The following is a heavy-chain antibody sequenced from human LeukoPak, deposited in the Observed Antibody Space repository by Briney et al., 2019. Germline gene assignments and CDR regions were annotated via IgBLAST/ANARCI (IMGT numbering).Heavy chain of an antibody. CDR2: ITTSGGSA. Sequence: GGSLRLSCAASGFTFSSYAMSWVRRAPGKGLEWVSGITTSGGSASYADSVKGRFTISRDNPGNTLFMEMHSLRAEDTAFYYCAIMHLYYDGRGYSVQWGQGTRVSVSS. V-gene: IGHV3-23*01. D-gene: IGHD3-22*01. CDR1: GFTFSSYA. J-gene: IGHJ4*02. CDR3: AIMHLYYDGRGYSVQ.